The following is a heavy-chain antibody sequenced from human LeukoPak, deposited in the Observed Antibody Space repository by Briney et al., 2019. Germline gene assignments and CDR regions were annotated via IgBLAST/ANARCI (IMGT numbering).Heavy chain of an antibody. Sequence: PSETLSLTCTVSGGSISSYYRSWIRQPAGRGLEWIGRIYASGSTNYNPSLKSRVTISVDTSKSQFSLKLISVTAADTAVYYCARAPRGIVGANRNWFDPWGQGTLVTVSS. D-gene: IGHD1-26*01. J-gene: IGHJ5*02. V-gene: IGHV4-4*07. CDR2: IYASGST. CDR1: GGSISSYY. CDR3: ARAPRGIVGANRNWFDP.